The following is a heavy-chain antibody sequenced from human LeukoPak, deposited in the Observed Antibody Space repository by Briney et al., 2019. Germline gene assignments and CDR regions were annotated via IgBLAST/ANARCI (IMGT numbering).Heavy chain of an antibody. CDR2: IHTSGST. J-gene: IGHJ3*02. Sequence: SQTLSLTCTVSGGSISSGSYYWSWIRQPAGKGLEWIGRIHTSGSTNYNPSLKSRVTISVDTSKNQFSLKLSSVTAADTAVYYCARAYYDSSGYYPDAFDIWGQGTMVTVSS. CDR1: GGSISSGSYY. V-gene: IGHV4-61*02. CDR3: ARAYYDSSGYYPDAFDI. D-gene: IGHD3-22*01.